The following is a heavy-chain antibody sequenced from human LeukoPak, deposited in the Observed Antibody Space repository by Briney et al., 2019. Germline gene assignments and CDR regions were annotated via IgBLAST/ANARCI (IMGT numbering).Heavy chain of an antibody. CDR1: GFTFSSYW. CDR2: VYSGGNP. V-gene: IGHV3-53*01. Sequence: PGGSLRLSCAASGFTFSSYWMHWVRQAPGKGLEWVSVVYSGGNPYYADSVKGRFTNSRDDSKNTLFLQMNSLRAEDTAVYYCAREYGGGTYLAFDIWGRGTMVTVSS. D-gene: IGHD1-1*01. J-gene: IGHJ3*02. CDR3: AREYGGGTYLAFDI.